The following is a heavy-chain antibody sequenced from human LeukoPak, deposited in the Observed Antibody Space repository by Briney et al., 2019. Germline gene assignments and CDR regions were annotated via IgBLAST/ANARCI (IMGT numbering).Heavy chain of an antibody. CDR2: VSTGGAAT. J-gene: IGHJ4*02. Sequence: GGSLRLSCAASGFTFSSFSMNWVRQAPGKGLEWVSTVSTGGAATYYADSVKGRFTISRDNSENTLYLQMNSLRAEDTAVYYCARDGDMVGAHGGEDYWGQGTLVTVSS. D-gene: IGHD1-26*01. CDR1: GFTFSSFS. CDR3: ARDGDMVGAHGGEDY. V-gene: IGHV3-23*01.